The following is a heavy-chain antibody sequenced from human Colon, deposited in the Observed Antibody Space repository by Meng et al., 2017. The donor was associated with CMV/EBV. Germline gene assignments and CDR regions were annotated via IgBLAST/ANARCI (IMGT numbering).Heavy chain of an antibody. D-gene: IGHD3-3*01. CDR1: GFTFSSYA. V-gene: IGHV3-23*01. Sequence: GESLKISCAASGFTFSSYAMSWVRQAPGKGLEWVSAISGNGGSTYYADSVKGRFTISRDNSKNTLYLQMNSLRAEDTAVYYCATRASRSGSTHLNFFDYWGQGTLVTVSS. CDR3: ATRASRSGSTHLNFFDY. J-gene: IGHJ4*02. CDR2: ISGNGGST.